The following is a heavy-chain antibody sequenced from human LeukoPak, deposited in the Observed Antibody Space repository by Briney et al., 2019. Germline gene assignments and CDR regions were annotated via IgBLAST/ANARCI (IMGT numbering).Heavy chain of an antibody. V-gene: IGHV1-69*05. CDR2: LIPIFGTA. CDR3: ASFAGRIPFDY. Sequence: ASVKVYCKASGGTFSSYALSWERQAPGQGLEWKGGLIPIFGTASYAQNFQGRVTITTDESTSTAYMELSSLRSEDAAVDYCASFAGRIPFDYWGQGTLVTVSS. CDR1: GGTFSSYA. D-gene: IGHD6-13*01. J-gene: IGHJ4*02.